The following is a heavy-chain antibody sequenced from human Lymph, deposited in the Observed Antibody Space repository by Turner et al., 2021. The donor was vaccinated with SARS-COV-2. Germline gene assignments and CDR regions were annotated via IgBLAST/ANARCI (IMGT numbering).Heavy chain of an antibody. J-gene: IGHJ4*02. CDR3: ARQLWLRGTFDY. CDR2: IWYDGSNK. V-gene: IGHV3-33*01. Sequence: QVQLVESGGGVVQPGRSLRLSCAASGFTFSSYGMHWVRQAPGKGLEWVAAIWYDGSNKYYADSGKGRFTISRDNSKNTLYLQMNSLRAEDTAVYYCARQLWLRGTFDYWGQGTLVTVSS. D-gene: IGHD5-18*01. CDR1: GFTFSSYG.